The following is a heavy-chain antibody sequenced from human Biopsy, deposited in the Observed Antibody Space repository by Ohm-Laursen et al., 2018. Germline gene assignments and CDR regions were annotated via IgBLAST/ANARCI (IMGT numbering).Heavy chain of an antibody. CDR1: GFSLSARGMR. CDR2: VDWDDYK. Sequence: TQTLTLTCSFSGFSLSARGMRASWIRQAPGKALEWLARVDWDDYKDYSASLQTKLSISKDTSNDQMVLTVNNVDPADTATYYCARTPILIVSAGLVYRHRRHLQGMDVWGQGIAVTVS. V-gene: IGHV2-70*04. J-gene: IGHJ6*02. CDR3: ARTPILIVSAGLVYRHRRHLQGMDV. D-gene: IGHD6-13*01.